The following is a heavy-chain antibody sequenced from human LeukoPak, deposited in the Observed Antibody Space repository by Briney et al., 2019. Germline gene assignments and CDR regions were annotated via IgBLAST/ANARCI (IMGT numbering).Heavy chain of an antibody. CDR3: AKGLGTSSWYYFDY. D-gene: IGHD6-13*01. CDR2: ISGSSGGNT. CDR1: GFSFSSYT. J-gene: IGHJ4*02. V-gene: IGHV3-23*01. Sequence: GGSLRLSCAASGFSFSSYTMSWVRQAPGMGLEWVSAISGSSGGNTYYADSVKGRFTISRDNSKNTLYLQANSLRAEDTAVYYSAKGLGTSSWYYFDYWGQGTLVTVSS.